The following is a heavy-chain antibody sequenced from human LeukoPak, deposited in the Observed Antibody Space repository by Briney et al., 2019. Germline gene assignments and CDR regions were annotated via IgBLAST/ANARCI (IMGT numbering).Heavy chain of an antibody. V-gene: IGHV3-23*01. CDR2: ISGSGGST. D-gene: IGHD3-10*01. J-gene: IGHJ4*02. CDR1: GFTFSSYT. CDR3: AKDGSGSFLYYFDY. Sequence: GGSLRLSCAASGFTFSSYTMSWVRQAPGKGLEWVSAISGSGGSTYYADSVKGRFTISRDNSKNTLYLQMNSLRAEDTAVYYCAKDGSGSFLYYFDYWGQGTLVTVSS.